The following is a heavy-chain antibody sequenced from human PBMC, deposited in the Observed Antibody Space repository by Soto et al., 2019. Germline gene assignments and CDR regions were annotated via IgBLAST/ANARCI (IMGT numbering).Heavy chain of an antibody. V-gene: IGHV4-34*01. D-gene: IGHD4-17*01. CDR1: GGSFSGYY. Sequence: KASETLSLTCAVYGGSFSGYYWSWIRQPPGKGLEWIGEINHSGSTNYNPSLKSRVTISVDTSKNQFSLKLSSVTAADTAVYYCARDAVTTNGPFDYWGQGTLVTVSS. J-gene: IGHJ4*02. CDR2: INHSGST. CDR3: ARDAVTTNGPFDY.